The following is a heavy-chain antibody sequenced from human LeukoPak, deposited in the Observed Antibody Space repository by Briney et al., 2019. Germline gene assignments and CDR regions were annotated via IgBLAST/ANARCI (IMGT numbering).Heavy chain of an antibody. D-gene: IGHD3-22*01. CDR2: IYYSGST. CDR1: GGSISSSSYY. CDR3: ARTGYYYDSSGYYYTDY. V-gene: IGHV4-39*07. J-gene: IGHJ4*02. Sequence: PSETLSLTCTVSGGSISSSSYYWGWIRQPTGKGLEWIGSIYYSGSTYYNPSLKSRVTISVDTSKNQVSLKVSSVTAADTAVYYCARTGYYYDSSGYYYTDYWGQGTLVTVSS.